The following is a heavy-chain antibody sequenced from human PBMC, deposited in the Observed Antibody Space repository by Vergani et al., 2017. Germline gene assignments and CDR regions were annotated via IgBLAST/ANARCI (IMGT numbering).Heavy chain of an antibody. CDR3: ARDRRVTQDCYYYMDV. J-gene: IGHJ6*03. CDR1: GGSISSGNYY. CDR2: IYTSGST. V-gene: IGHV4-61*02. D-gene: IGHD4-23*01. Sequence: QVQLQESGPGLVKPSQTLSLTCTVSGGSISSGNYYWSWIRQPAGKGLEWIGRIYTSGSTNYNPSLKSRVTISIDTSKNQFSLKLSSVTAADTAVYYCARDRRVTQDCYYYMDVWGKGTTVTVSS.